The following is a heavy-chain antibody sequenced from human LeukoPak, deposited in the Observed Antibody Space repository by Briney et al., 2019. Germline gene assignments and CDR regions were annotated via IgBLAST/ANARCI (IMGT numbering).Heavy chain of an antibody. CDR2: INPNSGGT. CDR1: GYTFTGDY. J-gene: IGHJ5*02. D-gene: IGHD4-23*01. Sequence: ASVKVSCKASGYTFTGDYMHWVRQAPGQGLEWMGWINPNSGGTNYAQKFQGRVTMTRDTSISTAYMELSRLRSDDTAVYFCARAATPRRHNWFDPWGQGTLVTVSS. V-gene: IGHV1-2*02. CDR3: ARAATPRRHNWFDP.